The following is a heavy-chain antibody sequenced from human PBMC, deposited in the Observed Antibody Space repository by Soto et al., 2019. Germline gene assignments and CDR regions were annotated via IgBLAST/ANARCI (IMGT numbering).Heavy chain of an antibody. D-gene: IGHD4-17*01. CDR3: AKGITTVVKVPDPYFDY. Sequence: PRGSLRLSCAASGFTFSSYGMHWVRQTPGKGLGWVAVISYDGSNKYYADSVKGRFTISRDNSKNTLYLQMNSLRAEDTAVYFCAKGITTVVKVPDPYFDYWGKGTLVTVSS. V-gene: IGHV3-30*18. CDR1: GFTFSSYG. CDR2: ISYDGSNK. J-gene: IGHJ4*02.